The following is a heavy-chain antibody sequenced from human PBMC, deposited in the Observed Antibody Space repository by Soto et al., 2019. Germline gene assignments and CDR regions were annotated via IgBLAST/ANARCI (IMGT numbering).Heavy chain of an antibody. Sequence: GASVKVSCKASGNTVPNYAIHWVRQAPGQRLERRRWINGGNGNNYYSEHLQSRVTFTRDTSAGTVYMQLSSLTSEDTAVYYCARDDSGFSGSHYIDYFNYGGQGALVTVSS. CDR3: ARDDSGFSGSHYIDYFNY. D-gene: IGHD1-26*01. V-gene: IGHV1-3*01. J-gene: IGHJ4*02. CDR1: GNTVPNYA. CDR2: INGGNGNN.